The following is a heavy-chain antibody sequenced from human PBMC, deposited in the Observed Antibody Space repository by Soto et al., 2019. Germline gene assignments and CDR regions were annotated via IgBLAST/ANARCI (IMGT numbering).Heavy chain of an antibody. CDR1: GYTFTSYA. CDR2: INAGNGNT. V-gene: IGHV1-3*01. Sequence: KLWASVKVSCKASGYTFTSYAMHWVRQAPGQRLEWMGWINAGNGNTKYSQKFQGRVTITRDTSASTAYMELSSLRSEDTAVYYCARGDGIGFGVTYGFDPWGQGTLVTVSS. CDR3: ARGDGIGFGVTYGFDP. D-gene: IGHD3-10*01. J-gene: IGHJ5*02.